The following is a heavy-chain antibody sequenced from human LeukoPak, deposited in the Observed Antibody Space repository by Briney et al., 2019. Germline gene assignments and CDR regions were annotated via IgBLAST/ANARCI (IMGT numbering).Heavy chain of an antibody. CDR3: ASRYGSGSHYFDY. D-gene: IGHD3-10*01. V-gene: IGHV4-39*01. J-gene: IGHJ4*02. CDR2: IYYSGST. CDR1: GGSISSSSYY. Sequence: SETLSLTCTVFGGSISSSSYYWGWIRQPPGKGLEWIGSIYYSGSTYYNPSLKSRVTISIDTSKNQFSLKLSSVTAADTAVYYCASRYGSGSHYFDYWGQGTLVTVSS.